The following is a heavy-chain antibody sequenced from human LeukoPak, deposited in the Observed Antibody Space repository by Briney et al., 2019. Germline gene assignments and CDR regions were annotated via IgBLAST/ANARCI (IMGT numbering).Heavy chain of an antibody. Sequence: ASVKVSCKASGYTFTSYDINGVRQATGQGLEWMGWMNPNSGNTGYAQKFQGRGTITRNTSISTAYMELSSLRSEDTAVYYCARGRGGSYYKESFDYWGQGPLVTVYS. CDR1: GYTFTSYD. D-gene: IGHD1-26*01. V-gene: IGHV1-8*03. J-gene: IGHJ4*02. CDR2: MNPNSGNT. CDR3: ARGRGGSYYKESFDY.